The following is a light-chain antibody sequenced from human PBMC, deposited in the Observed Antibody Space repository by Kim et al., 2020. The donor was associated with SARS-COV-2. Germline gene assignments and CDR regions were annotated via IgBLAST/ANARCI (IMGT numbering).Light chain of an antibody. J-gene: IGLJ3*02. CDR3: QSYYNTEWV. Sequence: GKTVTISCTRSSGSIASNYVQWFQQRPASAPPTVIFEDDHRPSGVPDRFSGSIDRSSNSASLTISGLETEDEADYYCQSYYNTEWVLGGGTKVTVL. CDR2: EDD. V-gene: IGLV6-57*03. CDR1: SGSIASNY.